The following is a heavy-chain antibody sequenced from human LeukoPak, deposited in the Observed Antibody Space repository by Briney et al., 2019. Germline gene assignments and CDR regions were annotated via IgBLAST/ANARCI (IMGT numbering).Heavy chain of an antibody. V-gene: IGHV4-34*01. CDR1: GGSFSGYY. Sequence: SETLSLTCAVYGGSFSGYYWSWIRQPPGKGLEWIGEINHSGSTNYNPSLKSRVTISVDTSKNQFSLKLSSVTAADTAVYYCARGFINFWSDYHDYWGQGTLVTVSS. D-gene: IGHD3-3*01. CDR3: ARGFINFWSDYHDY. CDR2: INHSGST. J-gene: IGHJ4*02.